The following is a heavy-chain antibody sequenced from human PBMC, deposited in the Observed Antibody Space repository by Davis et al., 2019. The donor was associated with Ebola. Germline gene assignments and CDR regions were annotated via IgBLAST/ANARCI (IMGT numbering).Heavy chain of an antibody. V-gene: IGHV3-33*01. D-gene: IGHD4-17*01. CDR1: GFTFSDYG. CDR3: ARGALGVTTRHFDY. Sequence: GESLKISCAASGFTFSDYGLHWVRQAPGKGVEWVGVIWYDGSNKYYAESVKGRFTISRDNSNNTLYLQMSSLRVEDTAVYYCARGALGVTTRHFDYWGQGTRVTVSS. CDR2: IWYDGSNK. J-gene: IGHJ4*02.